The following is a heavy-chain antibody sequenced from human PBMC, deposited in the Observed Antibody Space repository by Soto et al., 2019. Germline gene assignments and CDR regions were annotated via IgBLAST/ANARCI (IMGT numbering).Heavy chain of an antibody. CDR1: GFTFNNND. CDR2: IRFSSGAT. V-gene: IGHV3-23*01. CDR3: ARNGGGLAY. D-gene: IGHD3-16*01. J-gene: IGHJ4*02. Sequence: EVRLLESGGGLVQPGGSLRLSCAASGFTFNNNDTIWVRQAPGKGLEWVSGIRFSSGATYYTDFVKGRFTISGDYSKNTLYLEMNSLRVEDTAVYYCARNGGGLAYWGQGTLVTVSS.